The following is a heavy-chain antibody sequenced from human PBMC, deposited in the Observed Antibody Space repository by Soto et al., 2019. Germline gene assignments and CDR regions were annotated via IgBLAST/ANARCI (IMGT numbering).Heavy chain of an antibody. CDR3: AQTHGWPGGHF. J-gene: IGHJ4*02. V-gene: IGHV4-59*01. CDR1: GASISSRY. Sequence: SETLSLSWTASGASISSRYWRWVRQPPGKGLEWIGHIYNGESTNYNPSLKSRVTISVDTSKNQVSLNLGSVTAADTAVYYCAQTHGWPGGHFWGQGILVTVS. D-gene: IGHD6-19*01. CDR2: IYNGEST.